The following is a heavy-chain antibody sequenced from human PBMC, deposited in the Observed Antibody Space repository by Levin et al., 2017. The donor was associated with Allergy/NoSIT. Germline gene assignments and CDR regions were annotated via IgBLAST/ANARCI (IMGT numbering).Heavy chain of an antibody. V-gene: IGHV4-39*01. CDR2: IFYSGTT. J-gene: IGHJ3*02. CDR1: GGSISSSSYY. Sequence: PSETLSLTCTVSGGSISSSSYYWGWIRQPPGKGLEWIGTIFYSGTTYYNPSLKSRVTISVDTSQNQFSLNLSSVTAADTAVYYCARQRYYYDSGGVDDAFDIWGQGTLVTVSS. D-gene: IGHD3-22*01. CDR3: ARQRYYYDSGGVDDAFDI.